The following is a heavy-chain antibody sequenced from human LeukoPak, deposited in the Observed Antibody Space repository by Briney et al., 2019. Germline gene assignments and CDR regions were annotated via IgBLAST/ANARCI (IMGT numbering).Heavy chain of an antibody. CDR3: ARHVEAWKQGPNYNDY. Sequence: PSETLSLTCTVSGGSISSSSYYWGWIRHPPGKGLERMGSIYYSGSTYYNPSLKSRVTISVDTSKNQFSLKLSSVTAADTAVYYCARHVEAWKQGPNYNDYWGQGTLVTVSS. J-gene: IGHJ4*02. V-gene: IGHV4-39*01. CDR2: IYYSGST. CDR1: GGSISSSSYY. D-gene: IGHD3-10*01.